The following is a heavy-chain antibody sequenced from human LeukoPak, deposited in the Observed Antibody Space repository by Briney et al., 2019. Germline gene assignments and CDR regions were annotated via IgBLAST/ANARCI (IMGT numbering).Heavy chain of an antibody. V-gene: IGHV4-4*07. CDR3: ARTRYCSSTSCLNFDY. Sequence: PSETLSLTCTVSGGSISSYYWSWIRQPAGKGLEWIGRIYTSGSTNYNPSLKSRVTMSVDTSKNQFSLKLSSVTAADTAVYYCARTRYCSSTSCLNFDYWGQGTLVTVSS. CDR1: GGSISSYY. D-gene: IGHD2-2*01. CDR2: IYTSGST. J-gene: IGHJ4*02.